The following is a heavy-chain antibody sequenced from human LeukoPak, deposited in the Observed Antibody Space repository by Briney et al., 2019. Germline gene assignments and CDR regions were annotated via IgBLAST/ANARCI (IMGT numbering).Heavy chain of an antibody. CDR1: GFTFSSYS. Sequence: GGSLRLSCSASGFTFSSYSMNWVRQAPGKGLEWVSSISGSSSYIYYADSLKGRFTISRDNAKNSLYLQMNSLRAEDTAVYYCARDPRLYGSGALDYWGQGTLVTVSS. D-gene: IGHD3-10*01. CDR2: ISGSSSYI. CDR3: ARDPRLYGSGALDY. V-gene: IGHV3-21*01. J-gene: IGHJ4*02.